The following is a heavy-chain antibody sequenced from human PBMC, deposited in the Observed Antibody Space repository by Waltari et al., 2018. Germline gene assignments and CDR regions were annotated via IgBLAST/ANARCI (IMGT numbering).Heavy chain of an antibody. Sequence: DVQLVESGGGLVQPGGSLRLSCAASAFTFSAYWMNWVRQNPGTGLEWVANLKEDGSVKYYLDSVKGRFTISRDNAKNSLYLQMDSLTADDTAIYYCARGTTTTPNWFDPWGQGTLVTVSS. V-gene: IGHV3-7*03. CDR3: ARGTTTTPNWFDP. CDR2: LKEDGSVK. CDR1: AFTFSAYW. J-gene: IGHJ5*02. D-gene: IGHD1-26*01.